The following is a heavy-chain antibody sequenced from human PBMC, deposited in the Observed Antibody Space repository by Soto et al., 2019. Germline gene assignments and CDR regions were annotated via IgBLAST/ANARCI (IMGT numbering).Heavy chain of an antibody. V-gene: IGHV3-23*01. CDR2: ISASGANT. CDR3: ASEMATIFDY. Sequence: RRCLRLSCAASGFTFSSYAMSWVRPAPRKGLGWVSAISASGANTYHTSSVTGPFTTSRDNPKNTLYLQINSLRAEDTAVYYSASEMATIFDYWGQGTLVTVSS. CDR1: GFTFSSYA. J-gene: IGHJ4*02. D-gene: IGHD5-12*01.